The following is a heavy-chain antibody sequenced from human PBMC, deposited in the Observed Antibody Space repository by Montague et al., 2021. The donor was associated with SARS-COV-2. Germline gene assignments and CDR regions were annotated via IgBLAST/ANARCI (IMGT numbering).Heavy chain of an antibody. D-gene: IGHD6-13*01. CDR3: ARDLRITTPGNY. CDR1: GFSLSTSGMC. Sequence: LVKPTQTLTLTCTFSGFSLSTSGMCVGWIRQPPGKGLEWIGSIYYSGSTYYNPSLKSRVTISVDTTKNQFSLKMGSVTAADTAVYYCARDLRITTPGNYWGQGILVTVSS. CDR2: IYYSGST. V-gene: IGHV4-39*02. J-gene: IGHJ4*02.